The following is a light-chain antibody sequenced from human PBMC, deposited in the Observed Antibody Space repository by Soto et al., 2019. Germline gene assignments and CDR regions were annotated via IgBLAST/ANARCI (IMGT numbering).Light chain of an antibody. CDR3: QQYNDWPIT. CDR2: GAS. CDR1: QSVDSKY. V-gene: IGKV3-15*01. Sequence: MSQSPSSLSASVGDRVTLSCRASQSVDSKYLAWYQQKPGQPPRLLIYGASSRATGLPARFSGRGSGTEFTLTITSLQTEDFAVYYCQQYNDWPITFGQGTRLEIK. J-gene: IGKJ5*01.